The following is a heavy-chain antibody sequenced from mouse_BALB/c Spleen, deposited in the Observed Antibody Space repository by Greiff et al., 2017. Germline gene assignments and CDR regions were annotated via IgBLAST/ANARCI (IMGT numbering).Heavy chain of an antibody. CDR2: INPGSGGT. V-gene: IGHV1-54*03. CDR3: ARSTYGRHAWFAY. CDR1: GYAFTNYL. D-gene: IGHD1-1*01. Sequence: QVQLQQSGAELVRPGTSVKVSCKASGYAFTNYLIEWVKQRPGQGLEWIGVINPGSGGTNYNEKFKGKATLTADKSSSTAYMQLSSLTSDDSAVYFCARSTYGRHAWFAYWGQGTLVTVSA. J-gene: IGHJ3*01.